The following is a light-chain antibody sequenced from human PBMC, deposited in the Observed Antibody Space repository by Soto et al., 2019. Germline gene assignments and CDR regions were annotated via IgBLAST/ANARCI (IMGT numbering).Light chain of an antibody. J-gene: IGLJ2*01. V-gene: IGLV1-44*01. CDR2: SIN. CDR1: DSNIGSNT. CDR3: SACDDSLNGVV. Sequence: QSVLTQLPSASGTPGQRVTISCSGSDSNIGSNTVNWYQQVPGAAPRLLIYSINQRPSGVPDRFSGSKSGTSASLAISGLQSEDEADYYSSACDDSLNGVVFDGGTKLTVL.